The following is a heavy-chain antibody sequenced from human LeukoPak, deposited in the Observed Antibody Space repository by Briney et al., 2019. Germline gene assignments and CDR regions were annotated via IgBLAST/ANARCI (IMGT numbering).Heavy chain of an antibody. CDR3: ARSHPGSYYDFWSGYKS. CDR2: IYSGGST. Sequence: PGGSLRLSCAASGFTVSSNYMSWVRQAPGKGLEWVSVIYSGGSTYYADSVKGRFTISRDNSKNTLYLQMNSLRAEDTAVYYCARSHPGSYYDFWSGYKSWGQGTLATVSS. V-gene: IGHV3-66*02. D-gene: IGHD3-3*01. J-gene: IGHJ4*02. CDR1: GFTVSSNY.